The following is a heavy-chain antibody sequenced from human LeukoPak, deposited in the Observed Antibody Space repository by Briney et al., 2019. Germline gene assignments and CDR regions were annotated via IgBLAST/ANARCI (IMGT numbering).Heavy chain of an antibody. V-gene: IGHV1-46*01. CDR3: ARDSLYDSSGYRSSGSDY. CDR2: INLSGGST. J-gene: IGHJ4*02. D-gene: IGHD3-22*01. CDR1: GYTFTSYY. Sequence: ASVKVSCKASGYTFTSYYMHWVRQAPGQGLEWMGIINLSGGSTSYAQKFQGRVTMTRDMSTSTVYMELSSLSSEDTAVYYCARDSLYDSSGYRSSGSDYWGQGTLVTVSS.